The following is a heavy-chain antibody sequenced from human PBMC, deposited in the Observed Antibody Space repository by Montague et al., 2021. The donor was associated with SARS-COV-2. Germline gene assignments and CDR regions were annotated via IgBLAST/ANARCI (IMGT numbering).Heavy chain of an antibody. Sequence: PALVKPTQTLTLTCTFSGFSLNTSGMCVSWIRQPPGKALEWLALSDWGEDQYYSTSLKTRLTISKDTSKNQVVLTMTNMDPIDTATYYCARSYGGYRDSYFDYWGQGTLVTVSS. CDR2: SDWGEDQ. D-gene: IGHD4-17*01. CDR3: ARSYGGYRDSYFDY. J-gene: IGHJ4*02. CDR1: GFSLNTSGMC. V-gene: IGHV2-70*01.